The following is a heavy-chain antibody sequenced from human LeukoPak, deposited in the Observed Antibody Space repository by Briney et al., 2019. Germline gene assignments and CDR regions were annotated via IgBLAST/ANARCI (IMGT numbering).Heavy chain of an antibody. J-gene: IGHJ4*02. V-gene: IGHV3-33*01. CDR1: GFTFSSYG. D-gene: IGHD1-26*01. Sequence: PGRSLRLSCAASGFTFSSYGMHWVRQAPGKGLEWVAVIWYDGSNKYYADSVKGRFTISRDNSKNTLYLQMNGLRAEDTAVYYCARQRWDDSGSYFDYWGQGTLVTVSS. CDR3: ARQRWDDSGSYFDY. CDR2: IWYDGSNK.